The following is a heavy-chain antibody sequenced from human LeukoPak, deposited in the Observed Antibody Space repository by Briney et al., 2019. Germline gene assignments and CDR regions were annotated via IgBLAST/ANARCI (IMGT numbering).Heavy chain of an antibody. CDR1: GGSFSGYY. D-gene: IGHD3-16*01. Sequence: SETLSLTCAVYGGSFSGYYWSWIRQPPGKGLEWIGDFSYTETTNYNPSLKSRVAISADTSKNQFSLKLSSVTAADTAVYYCATGGPRYAYGEMGYWGQGILVTVSS. V-gene: IGHV4-34*01. CDR3: ATGGPRYAYGEMGY. CDR2: FSYTETT. J-gene: IGHJ4*02.